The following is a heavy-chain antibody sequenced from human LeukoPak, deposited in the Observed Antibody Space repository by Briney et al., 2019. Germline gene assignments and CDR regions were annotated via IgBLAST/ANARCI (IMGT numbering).Heavy chain of an antibody. CDR1: GGSISSGGYY. D-gene: IGHD6-13*01. CDR3: ARTPGIAAAGDGY. CDR2: IYYSGST. Sequence: SETLSLTCTVSGGSISSGGYYWSWIRQHPGKGLEWIGYIYYSGSTYYNPSLKSRVTISVDTSKNQSSLKLSSVTAADTAVYYCARTPGIAAAGDGYWGQGTLVTVSS. V-gene: IGHV4-31*03. J-gene: IGHJ4*02.